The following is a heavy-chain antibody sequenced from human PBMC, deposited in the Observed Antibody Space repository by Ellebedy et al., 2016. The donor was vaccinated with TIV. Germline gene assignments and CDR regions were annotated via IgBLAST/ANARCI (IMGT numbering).Heavy chain of an antibody. V-gene: IGHV3-74*01. CDR1: GFTFSSYW. D-gene: IGHD3-16*01. Sequence: GESLKISCAASGFTFSSYWMHWVRQAPGKGLVWVSHINTDGSTTNYADSVKGRFTISRDNSKNTLYLQMSSLRPEDTAVYYCVKAWGDWGQGTLVTVSS. J-gene: IGHJ4*02. CDR3: VKAWGD. CDR2: INTDGSTT.